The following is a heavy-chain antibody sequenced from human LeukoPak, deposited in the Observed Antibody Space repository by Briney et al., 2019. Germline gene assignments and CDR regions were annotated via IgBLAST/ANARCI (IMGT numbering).Heavy chain of an antibody. D-gene: IGHD3/OR15-3a*01. CDR1: GYSFTDYY. CDR3: ARGSYDLGLEY. CDR2: INPNSGGT. V-gene: IGHV1-2*02. J-gene: IGHJ4*02. Sequence: ASVKVSCKASGYSFTDYYIHWVRQAPGQGLEWMGWINPNSGGTNYAQKFQGRVTMTRDTSISTAFMELIRLSSDDRAVYYCARGSYDLGLEYWGQGTLVTVSS.